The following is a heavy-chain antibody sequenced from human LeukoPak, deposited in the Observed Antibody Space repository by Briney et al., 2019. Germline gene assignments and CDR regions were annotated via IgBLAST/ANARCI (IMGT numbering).Heavy chain of an antibody. D-gene: IGHD2-2*01. CDR2: MNPNSGNT. J-gene: IGHJ6*02. CDR3: ARFYCSSTSCGMDV. CDR1: GYTFTSYD. V-gene: IGHV1-8*01. Sequence: ASVKVSCKASGYTFTSYDINWVRQAPGQGLEWMGWMNPNSGNTGYAQKFQGRVTMTRNTSISTAYMELSSLRSEDTAVYYCARFYCSSTSCGMDVWGQGTTVTVSS.